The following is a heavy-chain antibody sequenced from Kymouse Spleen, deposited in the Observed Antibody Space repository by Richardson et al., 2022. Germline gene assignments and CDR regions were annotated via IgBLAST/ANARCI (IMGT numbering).Heavy chain of an antibody. CDR1: GYSFTSYW. Sequence: EVQLVQSGAEVKKPGESLKISCKGSGYSFTSYWIGWVRQMPGKGLEWMGIIYPGDSDTRYSPSFQGQVTISADKSISTAYLQWSSLKASDTAMYYCARMEYYDILTGYAFDYWGQGTLVTVSS. J-gene: IGHJ4*02. CDR2: IYPGDSDT. D-gene: IGHD3-9*01. CDR3: ARMEYYDILTGYAFDY. V-gene: IGHV5-51*01.